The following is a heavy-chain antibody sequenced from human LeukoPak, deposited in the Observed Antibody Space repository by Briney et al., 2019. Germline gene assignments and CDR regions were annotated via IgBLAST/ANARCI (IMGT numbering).Heavy chain of an antibody. Sequence: SETLSLTCTVSGGSVSSGSYYWSWIRQPPGKGLEWIGYIYYSGSTNYNPSLKSRVTISVDTSKNQFSLKLSSVTAADTAVYYCARGGGYSGYDYWGQGTLVTVSP. J-gene: IGHJ4*02. CDR1: GGSVSSGSYY. V-gene: IGHV4-61*01. CDR2: IYYSGST. CDR3: ARGGGYSGYDY. D-gene: IGHD5-12*01.